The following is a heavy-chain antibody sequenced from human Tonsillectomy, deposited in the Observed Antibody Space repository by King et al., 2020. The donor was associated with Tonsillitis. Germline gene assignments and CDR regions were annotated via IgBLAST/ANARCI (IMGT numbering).Heavy chain of an antibody. CDR2: IYPGDSDT. CDR3: AKDKLEKSFAY. Sequence: VQLVESGAEVKMPGESLKISCKGSGHSFTNYWIGWVRQMPGKGLEWVGMIYPGDSDTIYSPSLQGQVTISVDKSINTAYLQLSSLKASDTAMYYCAKDKLEKSFAYWGQGTLVTVSS. CDR1: GHSFTNYW. V-gene: IGHV5-51*03. J-gene: IGHJ4*02. D-gene: IGHD2-15*01.